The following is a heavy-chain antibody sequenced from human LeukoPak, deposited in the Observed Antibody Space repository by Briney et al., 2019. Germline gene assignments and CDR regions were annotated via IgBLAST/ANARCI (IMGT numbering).Heavy chain of an antibody. D-gene: IGHD2-15*01. J-gene: IGHJ5*02. CDR2: INHSGST. CDR3: ARGQGDIARGLNWFDP. V-gene: IGHV4-34*01. CDR1: VVSFSGYY. Sequence: SETPCLTCAVPVVSFSGYYSSSIRHPPGKGLGWIGEINHSGSTNYNPSIKSRVTISVDTSKNQFSLKLSSVTAADTAVYYCARGQGDIARGLNWFDPWGQGTLVTVSS.